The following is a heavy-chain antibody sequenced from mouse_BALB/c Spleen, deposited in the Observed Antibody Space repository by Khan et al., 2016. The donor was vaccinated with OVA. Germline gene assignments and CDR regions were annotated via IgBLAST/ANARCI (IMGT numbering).Heavy chain of an antibody. CDR2: INPRSGYT. J-gene: IGHJ4*01. CDR3: ARRTTGYAMDY. V-gene: IGHV1-4*01. CDR1: GYTFTSNT. Sequence: QVQLQQSGAELARPGASVKMSCEASGYTFTSNTMHWVKQRPGQGLEWIGYINPRSGYTNYNQKFKDKATLTADKYSSTVYIQLSSLTSEDSAVYYCARRTTGYAMDYWGQGTSVIVSS. D-gene: IGHD2-14*01.